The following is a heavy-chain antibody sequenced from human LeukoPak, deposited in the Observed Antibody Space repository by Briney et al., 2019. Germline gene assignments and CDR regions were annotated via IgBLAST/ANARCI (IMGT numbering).Heavy chain of an antibody. CDR1: GGSISSVNW. V-gene: IGHV4-4*02. CDR2: IYPSGDT. Sequence: PSETLSLTCAVSGGSISSVNWWGWVRQPPGKGLEWIGDIYPSGDTTYNPSLKSRVTMSLDKSKNQFSLKVNSVTAADTAVYYCVNMPAAGTAYFDYWGQGTLVTVSS. D-gene: IGHD6-13*01. J-gene: IGHJ4*02. CDR3: VNMPAAGTAYFDY.